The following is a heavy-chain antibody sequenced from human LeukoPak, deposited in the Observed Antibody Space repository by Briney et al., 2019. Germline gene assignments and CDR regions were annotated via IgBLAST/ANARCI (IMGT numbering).Heavy chain of an antibody. D-gene: IGHD3-9*01. J-gene: IGHJ4*02. V-gene: IGHV3-30-3*01. CDR3: AKAVDFAVRYSRGYYFDY. Sequence: GRSLRLSCAASGFTFSTFAMHWVRQAPGKGLQWVALISYDSTNIHYADSVRGRFTISRDNSKNTLYLQMNSLRAEDTAVYYCAKAVDFAVRYSRGYYFDYWGQGTLVTVSS. CDR2: ISYDSTNI. CDR1: GFTFSTFA.